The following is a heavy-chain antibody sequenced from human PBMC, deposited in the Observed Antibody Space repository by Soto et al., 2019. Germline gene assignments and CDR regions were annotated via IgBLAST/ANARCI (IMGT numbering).Heavy chain of an antibody. CDR1: GGSVNRGGSY. D-gene: IGHD2-21*01. Sequence: QVQLQESGPGLLKAAQTLSLTCTVSGGSVNRGGSYWTWIRQNSAKGLEWIGFIYSSGNTFYNPSLQSRVTMSVDASKNQFSLRLRAVTAADTAVYYCARDSPPLLGANSFDIWGQGTLVTVSS. CDR3: ARDSPPLLGANSFDI. CDR2: IYSSGNT. V-gene: IGHV4-31*03. J-gene: IGHJ3*02.